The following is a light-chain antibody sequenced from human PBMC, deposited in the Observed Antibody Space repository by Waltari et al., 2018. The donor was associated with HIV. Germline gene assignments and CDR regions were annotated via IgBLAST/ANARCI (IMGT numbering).Light chain of an antibody. J-gene: IGLJ1*01. Sequence: QSALTQPASVSGSPGQSITLSCTGTSSDVGNYNSVSWYQQHPGKAPKLMIYEVSKRPSGVSNRFSGSKSGNTASLTISGLQAEDEAEYYCCSYAGRSTVFGTGTKVTVL. CDR3: CSYAGRSTV. V-gene: IGLV2-23*02. CDR2: EVS. CDR1: SSDVGNYNS.